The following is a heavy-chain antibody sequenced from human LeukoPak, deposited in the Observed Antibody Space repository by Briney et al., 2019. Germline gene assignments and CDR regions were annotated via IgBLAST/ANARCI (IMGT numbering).Heavy chain of an antibody. CDR1: SISISGHY. CDR2: IHYSGFT. CDR3: ARSNDHDFSTFDP. D-gene: IGHD3-3*01. J-gene: IGHJ5*02. V-gene: IGHV4-59*11. Sequence: SETLSLTCTVSSISISGHYCSWIRQSPGKGLEWIGYIHYSGFTNYSPSLKSRVTISLDTSKNQFSLKLSSVTAADTAVYYCARSNDHDFSTFDPWGQGTLVTVSS.